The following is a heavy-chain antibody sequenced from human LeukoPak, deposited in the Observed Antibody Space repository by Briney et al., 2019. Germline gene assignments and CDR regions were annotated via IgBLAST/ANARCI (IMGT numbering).Heavy chain of an antibody. CDR2: INHSGST. Sequence: SETLSLTCAVYGGSFSGYYWSWIRQPPGKGLEWIGEINHSGSTNYNPSLKSRVPISVDTSKNQFSLKLSSVTAADTAVYYCARGRIGRLIWDYYYYYMDVWGKGTTVTVSS. V-gene: IGHV4-34*01. CDR3: ARGRIGRLIWDYYYYYMDV. CDR1: GGSFSGYY. J-gene: IGHJ6*03. D-gene: IGHD3/OR15-3a*01.